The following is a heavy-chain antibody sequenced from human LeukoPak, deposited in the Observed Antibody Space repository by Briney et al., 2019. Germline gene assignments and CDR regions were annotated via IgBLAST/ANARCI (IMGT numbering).Heavy chain of an antibody. D-gene: IGHD2-21*02. V-gene: IGHV3-33*01. CDR3: ARGPHSVVVTATAY. CDR1: GFTFSSYG. CDR2: IWYDGSNK. J-gene: IGHJ4*02. Sequence: GGTLRLSCAVSGFTFSSYGMHWVRRAPGKGREGVGVIWYDGSNKYYADSVKGRFTICRDNYKNTLYVQMKRLRAEATAVYYCARGPHSVVVTATAYWGQGTLVTVSS.